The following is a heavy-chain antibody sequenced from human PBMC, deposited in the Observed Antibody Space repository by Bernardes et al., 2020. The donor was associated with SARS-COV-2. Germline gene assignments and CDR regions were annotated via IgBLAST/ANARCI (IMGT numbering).Heavy chain of an antibody. J-gene: IGHJ4*02. CDR2: ISSSSSYI. Sequence: GGSLRLSCAASGFTFSASNMNRVRQAPGKGLEWVSSISSSSSYIYYADSVRGRFTISRDNAKNSLYLQMNSLRAEDTAVYYCGRGDYGFDYWGQGTLVTVSS. CDR3: GRGDYGFDY. D-gene: IGHD4-17*01. V-gene: IGHV3-21*01. CDR1: GFTFSASN.